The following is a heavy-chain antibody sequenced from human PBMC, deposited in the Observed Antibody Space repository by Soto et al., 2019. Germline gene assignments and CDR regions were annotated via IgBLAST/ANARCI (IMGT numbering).Heavy chain of an antibody. CDR1: GYSFTSYW. CDR2: IDPSDSYT. V-gene: IGHV5-10-1*01. CDR3: ARPTYYYDSRALDFDI. J-gene: IGHJ3*02. Sequence: PGESLKISCKGSGYSFTSYWISWVRQMPGKGLEWMGRIDPSDSYTNYSPSFQGHVTISADKSISTAYLQWSSLKASDTAMYYCARPTYYYDSRALDFDIWGQGTMVTVSS. D-gene: IGHD3-22*01.